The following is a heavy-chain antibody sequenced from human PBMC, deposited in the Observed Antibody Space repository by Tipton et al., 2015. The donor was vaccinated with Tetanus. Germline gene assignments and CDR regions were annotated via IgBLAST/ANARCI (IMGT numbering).Heavy chain of an antibody. CDR1: GFTFSNYA. D-gene: IGHD4-17*01. CDR2: ISGSGGST. J-gene: IGHJ2*01. Sequence: GSLRLSCAASGFTFSNYAMSWVRQAPGKGLEWVSAISGSGGSTYYADSVKGRFTISRDNSKNTLYLQMNSLRAEDTAVYYCAKCPYYGDYIYWYFDLWGRGTLVTVSS. CDR3: AKCPYYGDYIYWYFDL. V-gene: IGHV3-23*01.